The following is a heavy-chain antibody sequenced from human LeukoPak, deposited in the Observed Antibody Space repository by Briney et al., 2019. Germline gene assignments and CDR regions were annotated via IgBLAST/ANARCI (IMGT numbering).Heavy chain of an antibody. J-gene: IGHJ4*02. CDR3: ARFGGGGRFDY. Sequence: ASVKVSCKASGYTFTGYFMHWVRQAPGHGFEWMGWINPNTGGTNYAQKFQGRVTMTRDTSISTAYMELSRLTSDDTAVFFCARFGGGGRFDYWGQGTLVTVSS. CDR1: GYTFTGYF. D-gene: IGHD2-15*01. CDR2: INPNTGGT. V-gene: IGHV1-2*02.